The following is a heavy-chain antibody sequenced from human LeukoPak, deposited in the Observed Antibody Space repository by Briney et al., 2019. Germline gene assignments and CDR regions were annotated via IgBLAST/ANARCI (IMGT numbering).Heavy chain of an antibody. Sequence: SETLSLTCTVSGGSISSYYWSWIRQPPGKGLEWIGYIYYSGSTNYNPSLKSRVTISVDTSKNQFSLKLSSATAADTAVYYCARESHSSGWYNWGQGTLVTVSS. D-gene: IGHD6-19*01. CDR1: GGSISSYY. CDR3: ARESHSSGWYN. CDR2: IYYSGST. V-gene: IGHV4-59*01. J-gene: IGHJ4*02.